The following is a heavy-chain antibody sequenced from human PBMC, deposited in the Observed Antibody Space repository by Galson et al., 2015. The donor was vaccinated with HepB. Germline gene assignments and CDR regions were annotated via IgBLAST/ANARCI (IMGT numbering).Heavy chain of an antibody. CDR1: GYTFTDYY. V-gene: IGHV1-69-2*01. CDR2: VDPEDGET. Sequence: VKVSCKVSGYTFTDYYMHWVQQAPGKGLEWMGLVDPEDGETIYAEKFQGRVTITADTSTDTAYMELSSLRSEDTAVYYCATEVVGDYSSSSVNYYGMDVWGQGTTVTVSS. CDR3: ATEVVGDYSSSSVNYYGMDV. J-gene: IGHJ6*02. D-gene: IGHD6-6*01.